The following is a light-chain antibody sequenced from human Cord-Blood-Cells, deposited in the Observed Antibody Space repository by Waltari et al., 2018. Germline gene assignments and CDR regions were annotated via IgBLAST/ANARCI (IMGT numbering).Light chain of an antibody. CDR2: DVS. V-gene: IGLV2-11*01. CDR1: SSDVGGYNY. Sequence: QSALTQPRSVSGSPGQSVTISCTGTSSDVGGYNYVSWYQQHPGKAPKLMIYDVSKRPSGVPDRFSGSKSGNTASLTISGLQAVDEADYYCCSYAGSYTPWVFGGGTKLTVL. CDR3: CSYAGSYTPWV. J-gene: IGLJ3*02.